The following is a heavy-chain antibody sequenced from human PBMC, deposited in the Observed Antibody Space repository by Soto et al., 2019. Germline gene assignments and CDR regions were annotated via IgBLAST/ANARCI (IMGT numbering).Heavy chain of an antibody. J-gene: IGHJ1*01. D-gene: IGHD6-13*01. Sequence: GGSLRLSCAASGFTFSSYGMHWVRQAPGKGLEWVAVISYDGSNKYYADSVKGRFTISRDNSKNTLYLQMNSLRAEDTAVYYCAKAGPSIAAAGTYFQHWGQGTLVTVSS. V-gene: IGHV3-30*18. CDR3: AKAGPSIAAAGTYFQH. CDR2: ISYDGSNK. CDR1: GFTFSSYG.